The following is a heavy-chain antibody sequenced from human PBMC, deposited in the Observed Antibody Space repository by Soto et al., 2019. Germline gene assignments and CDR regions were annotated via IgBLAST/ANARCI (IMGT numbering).Heavy chain of an antibody. J-gene: IGHJ3*02. D-gene: IGHD1-26*01. CDR2: ISYDGSNK. Sequence: GGSLRLSCAASGFTFSSYAMHWVRQAPGKGLEWVAVISYDGSNKYYADSVKGRFTISRDNSKNTLYLQMNSLRAEDTAVYYCARDGRSSDAFDIWGQGTMVTVSS. CDR1: GFTFSSYA. V-gene: IGHV3-30-3*01. CDR3: ARDGRSSDAFDI.